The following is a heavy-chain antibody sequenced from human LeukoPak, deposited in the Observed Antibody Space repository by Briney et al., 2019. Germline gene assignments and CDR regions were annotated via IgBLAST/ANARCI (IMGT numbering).Heavy chain of an antibody. V-gene: IGHV3-21*01. CDR3: ARDYIAAAGTFDY. D-gene: IGHD6-13*01. J-gene: IGHJ4*02. CDR2: ISSSSSYI. CDR1: GFTFSSYS. Sequence: PGGSLRLSCAASGFTFSSYSMNWVCQAPGKGLEWVSSISSSSSYIYYADSVKGRFTISSDNAKNSLYLQMNSLRAEDTAVYYCARDYIAAAGTFDYWGQGTLVTVSS.